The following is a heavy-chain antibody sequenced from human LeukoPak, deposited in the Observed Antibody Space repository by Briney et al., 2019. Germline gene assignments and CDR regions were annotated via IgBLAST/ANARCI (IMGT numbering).Heavy chain of an antibody. D-gene: IGHD4-11*01. J-gene: IGHJ4*02. CDR1: GFTFSSYE. V-gene: IGHV3-48*01. CDR3: ARRQTTVTKGRDYFDY. CDR2: ISSSSSTI. Sequence: GGSLRLSCAASGFTFSSYEMNWVRQAPGKGLEWVSYISSSSSTIYYADSVKGRFTISRDNAKNSLYLQMNSLRAEDTAVYYCARRQTTVTKGRDYFDYWGQGTLVTVSS.